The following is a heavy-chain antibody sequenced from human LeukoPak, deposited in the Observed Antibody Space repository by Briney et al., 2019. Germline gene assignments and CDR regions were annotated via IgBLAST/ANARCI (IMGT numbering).Heavy chain of an antibody. V-gene: IGHV3-7*05. D-gene: IGHD1-14*01. Sequence: GGSLRLSCVVSEFTFSSHWMTWVRQVPGEGLEWVANITPDGGGSYYVDSVKGRFTISRDNAKNSLYLQLNSLRAEDTAVYYCGFSINHYFDFWGQGTLVTVSS. CDR1: EFTFSSHW. CDR3: GFSINHYFDF. J-gene: IGHJ4*02. CDR2: ITPDGGGS.